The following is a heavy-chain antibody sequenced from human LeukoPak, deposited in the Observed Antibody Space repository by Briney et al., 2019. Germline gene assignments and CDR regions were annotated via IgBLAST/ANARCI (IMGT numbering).Heavy chain of an antibody. CDR2: INFGGSI. J-gene: IGHJ3*02. V-gene: IGHV4-34*01. Sequence: SETLSLTCAVYGGSFRGYYWSWIRQPPGKGLEWIGEINFGGSINYTPSLKSRVTISVDTSKNQFSLKLSSVTAADTAVYYCARGARGSSLSGFDIWGQGTMVTVSS. CDR1: GGSFRGYY. D-gene: IGHD1-26*01. CDR3: ARGARGSSLSGFDI.